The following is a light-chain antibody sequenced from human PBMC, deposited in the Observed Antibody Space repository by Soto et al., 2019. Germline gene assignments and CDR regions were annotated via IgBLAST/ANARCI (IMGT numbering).Light chain of an antibody. J-gene: IGKJ5*01. Sequence: EIVVTQSPATLSVSPGERVTLSYRASQSVSSSLAWYQQRPGQAPRLLIYDASNRATGIPARFSGSGSGTDFTLTISSLEPEDFAVYYCQQRSNWPTFGQGTRLEI. CDR2: DAS. V-gene: IGKV3-11*01. CDR3: QQRSNWPT. CDR1: QSVSSS.